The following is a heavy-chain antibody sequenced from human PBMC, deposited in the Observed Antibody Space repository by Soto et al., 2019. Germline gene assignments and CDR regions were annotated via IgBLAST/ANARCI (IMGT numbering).Heavy chain of an antibody. J-gene: IGHJ5*02. D-gene: IGHD3-3*01. CDR2: ISGSGGST. CDR3: TKGSGGTTIFGVVIGGLDWFDP. Sequence: PGGSLRLSCAASGFTFSSYAMSWVRQAPGKGLEWVSAISGSGGSTYYADSVKGRFTISRDNSKNTLYLQMNSLRAEDTAVYYCTKGSGGTTIFGVVIGGLDWFDPWGQGTLVTVSS. V-gene: IGHV3-23*01. CDR1: GFTFSSYA.